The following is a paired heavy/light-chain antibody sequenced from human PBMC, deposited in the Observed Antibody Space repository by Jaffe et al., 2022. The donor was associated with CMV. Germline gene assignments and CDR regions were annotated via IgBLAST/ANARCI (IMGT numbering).Light chain of an antibody. CDR1: QSVLYSSNSKNH. V-gene: IGKV4-1*01. Sequence: DIVMTQSPDSLAVSLGERATINCKSSQSVLYSSNSKNHLAWYQQKPGQPPKLLIYWASTRESGVPDRFSGSGSGTDFTLTISSLQAEDVAVYYCQQYYRTPLTFGGGTKVEIK. J-gene: IGKJ4*01. CDR3: QQYYRTPLT. CDR2: WAS.
Heavy chain of an antibody. Sequence: QVQLVQSGAEVKKPGASVKVSCKASGYTFTGYYMHWVRQAPGQGLEWMGWINPNSGGTYFAQKFQGRVTMTRDTSISAAYMELSRLRSDDTAVYYCARVSPLGDSFFAYFFDSWGQGTLVTVSS. V-gene: IGHV1-2*02. CDR3: ARVSPLGDSFFAYFFDS. J-gene: IGHJ4*02. D-gene: IGHD2-21*02. CDR2: INPNSGGT. CDR1: GYTFTGYY.